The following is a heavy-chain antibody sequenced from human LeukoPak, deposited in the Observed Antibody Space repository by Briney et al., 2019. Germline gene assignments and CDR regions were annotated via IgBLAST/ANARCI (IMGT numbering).Heavy chain of an antibody. CDR1: GYTFTSYG. D-gene: IGHD2-15*01. V-gene: IGHV1-18*01. Sequence: ASVKVSCKASGYTFTSYGISWVRQAPGQGLEWMGWISAYNGNTNYAQKLQGRVTMTTDTSTSTAYMELRSLRSDDTAVYYCARDQRGGVEVAATPRSNWFDPWGQGTLVTVSS. J-gene: IGHJ5*02. CDR3: ARDQRGGVEVAATPRSNWFDP. CDR2: ISAYNGNT.